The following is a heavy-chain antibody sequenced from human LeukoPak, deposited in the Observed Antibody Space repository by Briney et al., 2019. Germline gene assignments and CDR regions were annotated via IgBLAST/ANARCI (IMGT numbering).Heavy chain of an antibody. J-gene: IGHJ6*03. V-gene: IGHV3-73*01. CDR2: IRIKANDYET. CDR1: GFTFSASP. Sequence: GGSLRLSCAASGFTFSASPIHWVRQASGKGLEWVGRIRIKANDYETAYAASVRCRFTIFRDDSKNTAYLQMNNLKTEDTAVYYCTSDPWFGSSDYMDVWGKGTTVTVSS. D-gene: IGHD3-10*01. CDR3: TSDPWFGSSDYMDV.